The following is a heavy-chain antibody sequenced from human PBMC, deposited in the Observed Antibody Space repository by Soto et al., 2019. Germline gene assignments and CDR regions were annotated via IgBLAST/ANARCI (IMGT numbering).Heavy chain of an antibody. CDR1: GGSFSGYY. J-gene: IGHJ4*01. CDR3: SRSHRAPFDY. Sequence: SETLSLTCAVYGGSFSGYYWSWIRQPPGKGMEWIGYIYYSGSTNYNPSLKSRVTISVYTSKNQFSLKLSSVTAADTAVYYCSRSHRAPFDYWTRGSLVT. V-gene: IGHV4-59*01. CDR2: IYYSGST.